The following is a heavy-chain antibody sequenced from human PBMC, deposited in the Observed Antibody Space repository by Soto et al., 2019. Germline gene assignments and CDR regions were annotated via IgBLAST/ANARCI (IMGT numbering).Heavy chain of an antibody. CDR3: VTSLWFGTQPEI. CDR1: GGSFSGYY. Sequence: QVQLQQWGAGLLKPSETLSLTCAVYGGSFSGYYWTWFRQPPGKGLEWIGEISPSGTTKYIPSLKSSVTISADTSKNQFSLKVTSVTAADTAVYYCVTSLWFGTQPEIWGQGALVNVSS. V-gene: IGHV4-34*01. J-gene: IGHJ4*02. CDR2: ISPSGTT. D-gene: IGHD3-10*01.